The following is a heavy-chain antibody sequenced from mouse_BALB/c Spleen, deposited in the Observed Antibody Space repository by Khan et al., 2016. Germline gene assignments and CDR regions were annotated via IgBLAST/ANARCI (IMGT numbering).Heavy chain of an antibody. V-gene: IGHV1-7*01. Sequence: QVQLQQSGAELAKPGASVKMSCKASGYTFTSYWMHWVKQRPGQGLEWIGYINPSTGYTEYSQKFKDKATLTADKSSSTAYMQLSSLTSEDSAVYYSARPARATSAMDYWGQGTSVTVSS. CDR2: INPSTGYT. D-gene: IGHD3-1*01. CDR1: GYTFTSYW. CDR3: ARPARATSAMDY. J-gene: IGHJ4*01.